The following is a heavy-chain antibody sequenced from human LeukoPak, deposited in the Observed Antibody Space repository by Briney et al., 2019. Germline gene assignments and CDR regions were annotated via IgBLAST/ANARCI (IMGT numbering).Heavy chain of an antibody. Sequence: GESLKISCKASGYTFTSYWIGWVRQTPGKGLEWMGIIYPGDSDTRYSPSFQGQVTISADKSISTAYLQWSSLKASDTAMYYCARLEMATIRGVDYWGQGTLVTVSS. D-gene: IGHD5-24*01. CDR2: IYPGDSDT. J-gene: IGHJ4*02. CDR1: GYTFTSYW. CDR3: ARLEMATIRGVDY. V-gene: IGHV5-51*01.